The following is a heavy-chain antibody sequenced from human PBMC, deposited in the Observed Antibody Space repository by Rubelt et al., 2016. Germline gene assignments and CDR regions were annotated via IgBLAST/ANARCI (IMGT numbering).Heavy chain of an antibody. CDR3: ARKRGTMIVVGDDAFDI. V-gene: IGHV5-10-1*01. Sequence: EVQLVQSGAAVKKPGESLRISCKGSGYSFTSSWISWVRQMPGKGLEWMGRIDPRDSYTNYSPSFQGHGTISAGKSISTAYRQWRSLKASDTAMYYWARKRGTMIVVGDDAFDIWGQGTMVTVSS. D-gene: IGHD3-22*01. CDR2: IDPRDSYT. J-gene: IGHJ3*02. CDR1: GYSFTSSW.